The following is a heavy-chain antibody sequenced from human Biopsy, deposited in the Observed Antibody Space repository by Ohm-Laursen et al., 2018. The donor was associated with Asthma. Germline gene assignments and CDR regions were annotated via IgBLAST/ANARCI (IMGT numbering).Heavy chain of an antibody. D-gene: IGHD5-18*01. CDR1: GGTFSSYA. Sequence: ASVKVSCKASGGTFSSYAFTWVRQAPGQGLEWLGGITPIYGITDYAQKFQGRLSITADGSTTTAYMELNSLTFEDTAVYFCARLATRYSYGRIYYSYGMDVWGQGTTVTVSS. CDR3: ARLATRYSYGRIYYSYGMDV. CDR2: ITPIYGIT. V-gene: IGHV1-69*13. J-gene: IGHJ6*02.